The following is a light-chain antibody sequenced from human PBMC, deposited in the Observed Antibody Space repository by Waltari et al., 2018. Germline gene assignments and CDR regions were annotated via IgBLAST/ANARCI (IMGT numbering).Light chain of an antibody. CDR1: RFSNNY. J-gene: IGKJ4*01. CDR3: LQTLTTPLT. CDR2: AAS. V-gene: IGKV1-39*01. Sequence: DIQMTQSPSSLSASVGDRVTITCRAGRFSNNYLNWYQQKPGKAPKLLIYAASTLHSGVPSRFSGSGSGTDFTLTVSSLQADDFATYYCLQTLTTPLTFGGGTIVDIK.